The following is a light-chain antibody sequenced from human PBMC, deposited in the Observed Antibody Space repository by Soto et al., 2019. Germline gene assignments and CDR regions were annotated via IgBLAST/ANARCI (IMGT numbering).Light chain of an antibody. V-gene: IGKV3-11*01. J-gene: IGKJ5*01. CDR1: QSVSSY. CDR3: QQRSNWPPIT. CDR2: DAS. Sequence: EIVLTQSPATLSLSRGERATLSCRASQSVSSYLAWYQQKPGQAPRLLIYDASNRATGIPARFSGSGSGTDFTLTISSLEPEDFAVYYCQQRSNWPPITFGQGTRPEIK.